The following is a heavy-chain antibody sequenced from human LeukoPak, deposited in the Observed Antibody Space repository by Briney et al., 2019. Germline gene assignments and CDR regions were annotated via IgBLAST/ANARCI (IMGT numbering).Heavy chain of an antibody. Sequence: SETLSLTCTVSGGSISSYYWSWIRQPPGKGLEWIGYIYYSGSTNYNPSLKSRVTISVDTSKNQFSLKLSSVTAADTAVYYCARQDFWSGHDAFDIWGQGTMVTVSS. CDR3: ARQDFWSGHDAFDI. CDR1: GGSISSYY. CDR2: IYYSGST. V-gene: IGHV4-59*01. D-gene: IGHD3-3*01. J-gene: IGHJ3*02.